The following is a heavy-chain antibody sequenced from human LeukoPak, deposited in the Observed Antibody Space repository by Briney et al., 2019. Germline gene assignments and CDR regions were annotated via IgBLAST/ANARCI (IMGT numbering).Heavy chain of an antibody. Sequence: GSLRLSCAASGFTFGSYTMNWVRQAPGKGLEWVSYISSSGWTIHYADSMKGRFTISRDNAKNSLYLQMNSLRAEDTAVYYCARDRYYDSSGYYRRRGFDYWGQGTLVTVSS. CDR3: ARDRYYDSSGYYRRRGFDY. J-gene: IGHJ4*02. V-gene: IGHV3-48*04. D-gene: IGHD3-22*01. CDR2: ISSSGWTI. CDR1: GFTFGSYT.